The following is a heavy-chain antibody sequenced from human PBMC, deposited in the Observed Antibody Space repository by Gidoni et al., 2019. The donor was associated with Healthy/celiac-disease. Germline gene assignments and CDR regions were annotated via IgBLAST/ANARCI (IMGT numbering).Heavy chain of an antibody. Sequence: EVQLVESGGGLVQPGGSLRLSCAASGFTFSSYWMSWVRQAPGKGLEWVANIKQDGSEKYYVDSVKGRFTISRDNAKNSLYLQMNSLRAEDTAVYYCARSVEGTVAGTSLFDYWGQGTLVTVSS. D-gene: IGHD6-19*01. CDR1: GFTFSSYW. CDR3: ARSVEGTVAGTSLFDY. V-gene: IGHV3-7*01. CDR2: IKQDGSEK. J-gene: IGHJ4*02.